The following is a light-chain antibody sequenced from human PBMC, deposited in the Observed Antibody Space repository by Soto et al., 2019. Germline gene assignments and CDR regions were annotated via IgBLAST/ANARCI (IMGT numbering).Light chain of an antibody. CDR3: PQYNNWPRWT. CDR2: GAS. J-gene: IGKJ1*01. CDR1: QSVSSN. V-gene: IGKV3-15*01. Sequence: ILMTQSPATPSVSPSGIATLSCRASQSVSSNFGWYQQKPGQAPRLLIYGASTRATGIPARFSGSRSGTEFTLTISSLLSEDFAVSYCPQYNNWPRWTCGQGTKV.